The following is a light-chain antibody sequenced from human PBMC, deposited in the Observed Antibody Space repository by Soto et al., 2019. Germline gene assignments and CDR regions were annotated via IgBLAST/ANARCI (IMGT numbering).Light chain of an antibody. CDR1: QTVSSNY. CDR3: QQYDPSPTWT. CDR2: GTS. V-gene: IGKV3-20*01. J-gene: IGKJ1*01. Sequence: EVVLTQSPGTLSLSPGGRATLSCRASQTVSSNYLAWYQQKPGQAPRLLIYGTSSRATGIPDRFSGSGSGTDFTLTISRLEPEDFAVYYCQQYDPSPTWTFGLGTKVEIK.